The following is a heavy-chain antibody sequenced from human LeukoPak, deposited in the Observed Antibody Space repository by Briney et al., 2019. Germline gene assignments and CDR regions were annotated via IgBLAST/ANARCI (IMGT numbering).Heavy chain of an antibody. CDR3: AREDTLLWFGELFAPGGLDV. D-gene: IGHD3-10*01. V-gene: IGHV4-59*12. CDR1: GGSISSYC. CDR2: IYYSGST. Sequence: SETLSLTCTVSGGSISSYCWSWIRQPPGKGLEWIGYIYYSGSTNYNPSLKSRVTISVDTSKNQFSLKLSSVTAADTAVYYCAREDTLLWFGELFAPGGLDVWGQGTTVTVSS. J-gene: IGHJ6*02.